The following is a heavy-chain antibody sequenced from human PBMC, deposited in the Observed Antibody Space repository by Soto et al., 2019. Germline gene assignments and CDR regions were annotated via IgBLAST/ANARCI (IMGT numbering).Heavy chain of an antibody. Sequence: GASVKVSCKASGYTFTSYDINWVRQATGQGLEWMGWMNPNSGNTGYAQKFQGRVTMTRNTSISTAYMELSSLRSEDTAVYYCAREAGRQLANWFDTWGQGTMVTVSS. CDR2: MNPNSGNT. CDR1: GYTFTSYD. D-gene: IGHD6-6*01. CDR3: AREAGRQLANWFDT. J-gene: IGHJ5*02. V-gene: IGHV1-8*01.